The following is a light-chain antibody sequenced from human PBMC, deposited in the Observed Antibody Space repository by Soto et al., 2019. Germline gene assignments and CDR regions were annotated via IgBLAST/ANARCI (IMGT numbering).Light chain of an antibody. CDR2: GAS. CDR1: QSVSSGY. V-gene: IGKV3-20*01. CDR3: QQYGSSRPLT. Sequence: EIVLTQSPGTLSLSPGERATLSCRASQSVSSGYLAWYQQQPGQAPRLLIYGASSRATGITDRFSGSGSGTDFTLTISRLEPEDFAVYYCQQYGSSRPLTFGGGTKVEIK. J-gene: IGKJ4*01.